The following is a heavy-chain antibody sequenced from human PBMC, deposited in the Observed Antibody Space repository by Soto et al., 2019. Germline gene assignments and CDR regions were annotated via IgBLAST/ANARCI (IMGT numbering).Heavy chain of an antibody. CDR3: AKSPGSCYPSALDWCYMDV. CDR2: ISGSGGST. J-gene: IGHJ6*03. V-gene: IGHV3-23*01. CDR1: GFTFSSYA. Sequence: GGSLRLSCAASGFTFSSYAMSWVRQAPGKGLEWVSAISGSGGSTYYADSVKGRFTISRDNSKNTLYLQMNSLRAEDTAVYYCAKSPGSCYPSALDWCYMDVWGKGTTVTVSS. D-gene: IGHD2-15*01.